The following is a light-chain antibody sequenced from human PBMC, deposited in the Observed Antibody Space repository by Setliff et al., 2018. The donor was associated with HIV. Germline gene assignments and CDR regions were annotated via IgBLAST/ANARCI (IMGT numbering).Light chain of an antibody. CDR2: EVN. V-gene: IGLV2-14*03. J-gene: IGLJ2*01. CDR3: CSYAGSSTFVV. CDR1: SSDVGLFNY. Sequence: QSVLTQPASVSGSPGQSITISCTGTSSDVGLFNYVSWYQQHPGKAPKLMIYEVNGRPSGISNRFSGSRSGNTASPTISGLQAEDEADYYCCSYAGSSTFVVFGGGTKVTVL.